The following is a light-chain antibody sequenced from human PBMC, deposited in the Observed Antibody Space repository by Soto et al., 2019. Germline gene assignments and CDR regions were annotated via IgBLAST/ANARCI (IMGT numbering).Light chain of an antibody. CDR1: QSVSTSY. CDR2: GAS. Sequence: EIVLTQSPGTLSLSPGERATLSCRASQSVSTSYLAWYQHKPGQAPRLLIYGASSRATGIPDRFSGSGSGADFTLTISRLEPEDFAVYYCQQYGSVPLTFGGGTKVEI. V-gene: IGKV3-20*01. J-gene: IGKJ4*01. CDR3: QQYGSVPLT.